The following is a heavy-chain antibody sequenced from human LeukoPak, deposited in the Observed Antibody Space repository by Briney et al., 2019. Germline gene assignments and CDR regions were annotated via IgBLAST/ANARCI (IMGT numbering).Heavy chain of an antibody. CDR2: LFYRGST. J-gene: IGHJ4*02. V-gene: IGHV4-59*01. Sequence: SETLSLTCTVSGGSIRRFYWNWIRQPPGKGLEWVGNLFYRGSTNYNPSLKSRVTISVDLSKNQFSLKLSSVTAADTAVYYCARGGDEGFDYWGQGTLVTVSS. D-gene: IGHD5-24*01. CDR1: GGSIRRFY. CDR3: ARGGDEGFDY.